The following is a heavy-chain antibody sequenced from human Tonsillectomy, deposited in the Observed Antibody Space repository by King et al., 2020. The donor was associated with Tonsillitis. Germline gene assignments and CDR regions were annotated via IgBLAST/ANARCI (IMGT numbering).Heavy chain of an antibody. CDR1: GFTFSHHG. D-gene: IGHD5-18*01. CDR3: VKCRESRYTAMYTFPYALAV. V-gene: IGHV3-30*18. CDR2: ISYDGSKK. Sequence: VQLVESGGAVVQPGRSLRLSCEASGFTFSHHGMHWVRQAPGKGLEWVAVISYDGSKKFYADSVKGRFTISRDNSKNTLYLQIDSLRVEDTAVYYCVKCRESRYTAMYTFPYALAVRGHRTTVTVAS. J-gene: IGHJ6*02.